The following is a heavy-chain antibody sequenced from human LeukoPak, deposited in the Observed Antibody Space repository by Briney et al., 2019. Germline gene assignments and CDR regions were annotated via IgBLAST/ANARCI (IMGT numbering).Heavy chain of an antibody. J-gene: IGHJ5*02. CDR1: GGSFSGYY. V-gene: IGHV4-34*01. Sequence: SETLSLTCAVYGGSFSGYYWSWIRQPPGKGLEWIGEINHSGSTNYNPSLKSRVTISVDTSKTQFSLKLSSVTAADTAVYYCARGRYNWNGVSWFDPWGQGTLVTVSS. CDR3: ARGRYNWNGVSWFDP. CDR2: INHSGST. D-gene: IGHD1-20*01.